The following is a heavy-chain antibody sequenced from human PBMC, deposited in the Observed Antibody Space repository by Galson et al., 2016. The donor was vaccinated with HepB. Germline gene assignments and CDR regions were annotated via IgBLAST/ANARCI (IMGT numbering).Heavy chain of an antibody. CDR1: GFSLTTSGVG. D-gene: IGHD3-16*02. J-gene: IGHJ4*02. CDR3: AHRGFMGELSPSSFDY. V-gene: IGHV2-5*02. CDR2: IYWDDFK. Sequence: PALVKPTQTLTLTCTFSGFSLTTSGVGVGWIRQPPGKALEWLAPIYWDDFKHYSPSLKSRLTITNDTSKNQVVLTMTNMDPVDTATYYCAHRGFMGELSPSSFDYWGQGTLVTVSS.